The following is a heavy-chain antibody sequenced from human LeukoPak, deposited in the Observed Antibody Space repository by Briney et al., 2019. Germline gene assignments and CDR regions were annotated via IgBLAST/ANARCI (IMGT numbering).Heavy chain of an antibody. J-gene: IGHJ4*02. V-gene: IGHV3-49*04. CDR1: GFTFGDYA. CDR3: TRDRIVVLRAAIGYFDY. CDR2: IRSKAYGGTT. D-gene: IGHD2-2*02. Sequence: PGGSLRLSCTASGFTFGDYAMSWVRQTPGKGLEWVGFIRSKAYGGTTEYAASVKGRFTVSRDDSKSIAYLQMNSLKTEDTAVYYCTRDRIVVLRAAIGYFDYWGQGTLVTVSS.